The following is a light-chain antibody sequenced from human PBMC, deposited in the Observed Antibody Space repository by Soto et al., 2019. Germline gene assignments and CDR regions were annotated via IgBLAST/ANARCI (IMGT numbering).Light chain of an antibody. V-gene: IGKV3-11*01. CDR3: QHFGGTTFT. CDR2: DAS. CDR1: QSVSNY. J-gene: IGKJ5*01. Sequence: EIVLTQSPATLSLSPGERATLSCRASQSVSNYLAWYQQKPGQAPRLLIYDASNRATGIPARFSGSGSGTHFTLTISRLEPGDFAVYYCQHFGGTTFTFGQGTRLEI.